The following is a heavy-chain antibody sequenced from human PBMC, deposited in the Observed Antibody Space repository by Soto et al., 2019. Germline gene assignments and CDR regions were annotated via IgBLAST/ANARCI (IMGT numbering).Heavy chain of an antibody. V-gene: IGHV3-74*01. Sequence: EVQLVESGGGLVQPGGSLRLSCAASGFTFSTYWMHWVRHSPGKGLVWVSRINSDGSSTYYADSVKGRFTISRDNAKNTLYLQMNSLRAEDTAVYYCNNWFDPWGQGTLVTVSS. CDR3: NNWFDP. CDR2: INSDGSST. CDR1: GFTFSTYW. J-gene: IGHJ5*02.